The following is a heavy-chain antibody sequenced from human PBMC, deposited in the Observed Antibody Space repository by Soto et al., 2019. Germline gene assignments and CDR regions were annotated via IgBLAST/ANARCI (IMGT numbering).Heavy chain of an antibody. CDR1: DRSVTTGCSY. J-gene: IGHJ1*01. CDR2: IYHSGNT. CDR3: ARARFQVLYGKPYSAS. V-gene: IGHV4-31*03. Sequence: SATLSLTGPCADRSVTTGCSYLLWMRQHPGNCLEWIGNIYHSGNTYYNPSLKSRLTISVDTSKNHFSLMVDSVTAADTAAYYGARARFQVLYGKPYSASWGQGTPVTVSS. D-gene: IGHD2-2*02.